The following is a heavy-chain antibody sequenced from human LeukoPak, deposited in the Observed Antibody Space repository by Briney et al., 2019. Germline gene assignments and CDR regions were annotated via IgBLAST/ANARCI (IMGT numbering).Heavy chain of an antibody. CDR2: ISYDGSNK. CDR3: AKLWAGYYFDY. CDR1: GFTFSSYG. V-gene: IGHV3-30*18. J-gene: IGHJ4*02. Sequence: GGSLRLSCAASGFTFSSYGMHWVRQAPGKGLEWVAVISYDGSNKYYADSVKGRFTISRDNSKNTLYLQMNSLRAEDTAVYYCAKLWAGYYFDYWGQGTLVTASS. D-gene: IGHD3-10*01.